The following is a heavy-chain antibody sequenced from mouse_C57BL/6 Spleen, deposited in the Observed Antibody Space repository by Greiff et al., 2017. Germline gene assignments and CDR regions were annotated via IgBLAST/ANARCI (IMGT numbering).Heavy chain of an antibody. Sequence: EVKLMESGGGLVKPGGSLKLSCAASGFTFSDYGMHWVRQAPEKGLEWVAYISSGSSTIYYADTVKGRFTISRDNAKNTLFLQMTSLRSEDTAMYYCARVTTVVARFDYWGQGTTLTVSS. J-gene: IGHJ2*01. CDR3: ARVTTVVARFDY. CDR2: ISSGSSTI. CDR1: GFTFSDYG. D-gene: IGHD1-1*01. V-gene: IGHV5-17*01.